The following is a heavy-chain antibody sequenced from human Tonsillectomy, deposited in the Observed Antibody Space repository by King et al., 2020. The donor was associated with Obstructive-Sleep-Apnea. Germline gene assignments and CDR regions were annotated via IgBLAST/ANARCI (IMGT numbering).Heavy chain of an antibody. CDR2: IGTAGGT. V-gene: IGHV3-13*01. J-gene: IGHJ2*01. Sequence: VQLVESGGGLVQPGGALRLSCAASGFTFSSYDMHWVRQATGKGLEWVSAIGTAGGTYFPGSVKGPFTISRENAKNSLYLQMNSLRAGDTAVYYCARAGLLWFGRKGWYFDLWGRGTLVTVSS. D-gene: IGHD3-10*01. CDR1: GFTFSSYD. CDR3: ARAGLLWFGRKGWYFDL.